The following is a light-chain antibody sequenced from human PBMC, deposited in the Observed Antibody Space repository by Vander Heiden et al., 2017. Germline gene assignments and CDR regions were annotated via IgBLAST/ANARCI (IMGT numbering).Light chain of an antibody. Sequence: DIQMTQSPSSLSASVGDRVTITCRASQGITNYLAWYQQKPGKVPKLLIYAASSLQSGVLSRFSGSRSGTEFTLTINSLQPKDVATFFIQKYYRSPRTFGQGTRVEIK. V-gene: IGKV1-27*01. CDR1: QGITNY. CDR3: QKYYRSPRT. CDR2: AAS. J-gene: IGKJ1*01.